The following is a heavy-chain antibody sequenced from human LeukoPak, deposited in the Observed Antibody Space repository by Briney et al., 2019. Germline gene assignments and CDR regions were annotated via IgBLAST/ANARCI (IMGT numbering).Heavy chain of an antibody. V-gene: IGHV4-4*02. Sequence: SETLSLTCAVSGGSISSSNWWSWVRQPPGKGLEWIGEIYHSGSTNYNPSLKSRVTISVDKSKNQFSLKLSSVTAADTAVYYCAREAGWFSHYYYYMDVWGKGTTVTISS. CDR3: AREAGWFSHYYYYMDV. CDR2: IYHSGST. J-gene: IGHJ6*03. CDR1: GGSISSSNW. D-gene: IGHD2-15*01.